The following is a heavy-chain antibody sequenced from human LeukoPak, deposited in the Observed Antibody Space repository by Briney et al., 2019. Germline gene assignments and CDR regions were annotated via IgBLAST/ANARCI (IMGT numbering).Heavy chain of an antibody. CDR3: ARSPTGSGWYYFDY. J-gene: IGHJ4*02. Sequence: PGGSLRLSCAASGFTFINVWMSWVRQAPGKGLEWVSYISNSGSTIYYADSVKGRFTISRDNAKNSLYLQMNSLRAEDTAVYYCARSPTGSGWYYFDYWGQGTLVTVSS. CDR1: GFTFINVW. V-gene: IGHV3-11*04. D-gene: IGHD6-19*01. CDR2: ISNSGSTI.